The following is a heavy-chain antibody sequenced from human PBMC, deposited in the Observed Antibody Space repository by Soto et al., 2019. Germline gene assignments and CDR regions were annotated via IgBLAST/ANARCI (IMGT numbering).Heavy chain of an antibody. D-gene: IGHD6-13*01. CDR2: IYPGDSDT. V-gene: IGHV5-51*01. Sequence: GESLKISCKGSGYSFTSYWIGWVRQMPGKGLEWMGIIYPGDSDTRYSPSFQGQVTISADKSISTAYLQWSSLKASDTAMYYCARLGSSSWYGHDAFDIWGQGTMVTV. J-gene: IGHJ3*02. CDR1: GYSFTSYW. CDR3: ARLGSSSWYGHDAFDI.